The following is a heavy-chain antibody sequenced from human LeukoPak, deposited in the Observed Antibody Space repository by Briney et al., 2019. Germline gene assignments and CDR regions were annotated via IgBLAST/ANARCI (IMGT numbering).Heavy chain of an antibody. CDR3: ARRVVVVAATQLHDAFDI. J-gene: IGHJ3*02. CDR1: GGSISSYY. Sequence: SETLSLTCTVSGGSISSYYWSWIRQPPGKGLEWIGYIYYSGSTNYNPSLKSRVTISVDTSKNQFSLKLSSVTAADTAVYYCARRVVVVAATQLHDAFDIWGQGTMVTVSS. V-gene: IGHV4-59*08. D-gene: IGHD2-15*01. CDR2: IYYSGST.